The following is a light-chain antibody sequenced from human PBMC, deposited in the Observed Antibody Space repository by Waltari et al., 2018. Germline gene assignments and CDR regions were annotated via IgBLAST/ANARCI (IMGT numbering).Light chain of an antibody. Sequence: QSALTQPASVSGSPGQSITIPCTGTSSDVGGYNYCSWYQQHPGKAPKLMIYEVSNRPSGVSTRFSDSKIGNAASLTISGLQAEDEADYYCSSYTSSSAVVFGGVTKLTVL. V-gene: IGLV2-14*01. CDR2: EVS. CDR3: SSYTSSSAVV. CDR1: SSDVGGYNY. J-gene: IGLJ2*01.